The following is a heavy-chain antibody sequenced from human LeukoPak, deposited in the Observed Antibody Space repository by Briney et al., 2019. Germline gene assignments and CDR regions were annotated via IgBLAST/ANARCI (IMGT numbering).Heavy chain of an antibody. D-gene: IGHD2-15*01. V-gene: IGHV3-11*04. CDR3: AREMTICSGGSCYSGDAFDI. CDR1: GFTFSDYY. J-gene: IGHJ3*02. Sequence: PGGSLRLSCAASGFTFSDYYMSWIRQAPGKGLEWVSYISSSGSTIYYADSVKGRFTISRDSAKNSLYLQMNSLGAEDTAVYYCAREMTICSGGSCYSGDAFDIWGQGTMVTVSS. CDR2: ISSSGSTI.